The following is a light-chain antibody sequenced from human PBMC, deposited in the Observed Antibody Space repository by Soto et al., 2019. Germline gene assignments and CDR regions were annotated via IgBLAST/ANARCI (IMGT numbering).Light chain of an antibody. CDR3: QQYNSLSGT. J-gene: IGKJ1*01. Sequence: DIQMTQSPSTLSASVGVRVTITCRASQSTSIWLAWYQQRPGKAPKLLISDASNLATGVPSRFSGSGSGTEFTLTISSLQPDDSATYYCQQYNSLSGTFGQGTKVDIK. V-gene: IGKV1-5*01. CDR1: QSTSIW. CDR2: DAS.